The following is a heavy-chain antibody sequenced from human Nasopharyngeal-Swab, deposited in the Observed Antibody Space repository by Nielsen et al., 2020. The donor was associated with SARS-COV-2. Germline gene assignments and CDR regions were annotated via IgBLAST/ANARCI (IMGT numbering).Heavy chain of an antibody. D-gene: IGHD3-10*01. Sequence: SVKVSCKASGGPFSSYAISWVRQAPGQGLEWMGGIIPIFGTANYAKKFQGRVTITADESTSTAYMELSSLRSEDTAVYYCAREGFMVRGVWSYWGQGTLVTVSS. CDR1: GGPFSSYA. CDR2: IIPIFGTA. J-gene: IGHJ4*02. V-gene: IGHV1-69*13. CDR3: AREGFMVRGVWSY.